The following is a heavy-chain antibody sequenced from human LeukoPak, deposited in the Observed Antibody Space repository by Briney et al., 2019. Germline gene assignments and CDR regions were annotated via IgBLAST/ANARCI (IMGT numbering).Heavy chain of an antibody. J-gene: IGHJ4*02. CDR2: LYSGGST. CDR3: AARDCSTTSCYGGLFDY. D-gene: IGHD2-2*01. CDR1: GLSVSSKY. Sequence: PGGSLRLSCAASGLSVSSKYMNWVRQAPGKGLEWVSLLYSGGSTYYADSVKGRFTISRDSSKNTVYLQMNSLRAEDTAVYYCAARDCSTTSCYGGLFDYWGQGTLVTAPS. V-gene: IGHV3-53*01.